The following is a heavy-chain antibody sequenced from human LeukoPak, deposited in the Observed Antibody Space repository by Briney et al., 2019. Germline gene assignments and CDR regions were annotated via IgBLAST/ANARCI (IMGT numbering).Heavy chain of an antibody. V-gene: IGHV1-18*01. CDR3: AKQYCSSTSCDRNWFDP. Sequence: ASVKVSCKASGYTFTSYGISWVRQAPGQGLDWMGWISAYNGNTNYAQKLQGRVTMTTDTSTSTAYMELRSLRSDDTAVYYCAKQYCSSTSCDRNWFDPWGQGTLVTVSS. CDR2: ISAYNGNT. J-gene: IGHJ5*02. D-gene: IGHD2-2*01. CDR1: GYTFTSYG.